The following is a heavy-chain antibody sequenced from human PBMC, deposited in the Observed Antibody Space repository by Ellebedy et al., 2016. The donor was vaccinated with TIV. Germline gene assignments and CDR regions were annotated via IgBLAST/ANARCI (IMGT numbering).Heavy chain of an antibody. D-gene: IGHD5-24*01. V-gene: IGHV3-30*03. J-gene: IGHJ4*02. Sequence: PGGSLRLSCAASGFTFSSYGMHWVRQAPGKGLEWVAVISYDGSNKYYADSVKGRFTISRDNSKNTLYLQMNSLRAEDTAVYYCARDLDRDGYNLNYWGQGTLVTVSS. CDR3: ARDLDRDGYNLNY. CDR1: GFTFSSYG. CDR2: ISYDGSNK.